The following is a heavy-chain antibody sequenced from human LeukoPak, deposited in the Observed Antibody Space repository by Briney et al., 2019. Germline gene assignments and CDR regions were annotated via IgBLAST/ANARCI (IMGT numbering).Heavy chain of an antibody. CDR2: ILGDTTT. CDR3: VRDKGVGPTERFDS. D-gene: IGHD1-26*01. J-gene: IGHJ4*02. V-gene: IGHV3-53*01. Sequence: GGSLRLSCAVSGSTVSSNFMTWVRQAPGKGLEWVSLILGDTTTTYADSVKGRFTISRDNSKNTLYLQMNRLRADDTAVYHCVRDKGVGPTERFDSWGQGTLVTVSS. CDR1: GSTVSSNF.